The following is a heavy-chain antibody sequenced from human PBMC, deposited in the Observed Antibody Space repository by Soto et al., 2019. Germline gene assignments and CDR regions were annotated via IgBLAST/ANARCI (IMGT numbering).Heavy chain of an antibody. J-gene: IGHJ6*02. CDR2: IFSSGTT. V-gene: IGHV4-30-4*02. Sequence: SETLSLTCSVSGYSVSRSDYYWAWILQAPGKGLEWIGYIFSSGTTYYNPSLKSRLTMSLDTSQNQFSLKLNSVTAADTAVYFCARVPSPFDFYYAMDVWGQGTAVTVSS. CDR3: ARVPSPFDFYYAMDV. D-gene: IGHD3-16*01. CDR1: GYSVSRSDYY.